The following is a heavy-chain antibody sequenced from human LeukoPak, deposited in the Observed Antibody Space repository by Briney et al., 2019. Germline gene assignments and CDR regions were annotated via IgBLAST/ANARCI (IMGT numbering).Heavy chain of an antibody. D-gene: IGHD3-22*01. J-gene: IGHJ3*02. CDR2: INPNNGGT. CDR1: GYTFTVYY. Sequence: ASVKVSCKASGYTFTVYYMHWVPQAPGQGLEWMGWINPNNGGTNYAQKFQGRVTMTRDTSISTAYMELSRLRSDDTAVYYCARESSLSGYSSDAFDIWGQGTMVTVSS. CDR3: ARESSLSGYSSDAFDI. V-gene: IGHV1-2*02.